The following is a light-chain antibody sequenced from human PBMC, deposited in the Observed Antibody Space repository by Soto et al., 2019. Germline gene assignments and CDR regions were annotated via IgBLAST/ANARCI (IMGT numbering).Light chain of an antibody. V-gene: IGLV2-11*01. Sequence: QSALTQPRSVSGSPGQSVTISCTGTSSDVGGYNYVPWYQQHPGKAPKLMIYDVSKRPSGVPDRFSGSKSGNTASLTISGLQAEDEAGYYCCSYAGSYNVVFGGGTKLTVL. CDR1: SSDVGGYNY. CDR3: CSYAGSYNVV. J-gene: IGLJ2*01. CDR2: DVS.